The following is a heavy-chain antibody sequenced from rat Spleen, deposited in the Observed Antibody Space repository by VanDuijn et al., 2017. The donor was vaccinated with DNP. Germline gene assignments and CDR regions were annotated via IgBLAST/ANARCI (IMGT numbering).Heavy chain of an antibody. CDR2: IIYDGSRT. CDR3: VREELGVDS. J-gene: IGHJ2*01. D-gene: IGHD4-3*01. V-gene: IGHV5S10*01. CDR1: GFTFSDYN. Sequence: EVQLVESGGGLVQPGRSLKLSCAASGFTFSDYNMAWVRQAPKKGLEWVVTIIYDGSRTYYRDSVKGRFTISRDNAKSTLYLQMSRLESDDKAIYCCVREELGVDSWGQGVLVTVSS.